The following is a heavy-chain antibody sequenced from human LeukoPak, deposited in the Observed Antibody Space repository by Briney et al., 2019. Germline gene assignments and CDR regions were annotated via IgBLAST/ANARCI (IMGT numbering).Heavy chain of an antibody. CDR2: IRYDGSNK. CDR3: ARDNYYDKRGFDY. Sequence: GGSLRLSCAASGFTFSSYEMNWVRQAPGKGLEWVAFIRYDGSNKYYADSVKGRFTISRDNSKNTLYLQMNSLRAADTAVYYCARDNYYDKRGFDYWGQGTLVTVSS. D-gene: IGHD3-22*01. J-gene: IGHJ4*02. CDR1: GFTFSSYE. V-gene: IGHV3-30*02.